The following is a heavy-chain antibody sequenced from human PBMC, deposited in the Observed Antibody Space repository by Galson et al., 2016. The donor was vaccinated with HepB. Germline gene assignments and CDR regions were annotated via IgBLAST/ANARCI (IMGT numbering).Heavy chain of an antibody. V-gene: IGHV2-70*17. J-gene: IGHJ3*02. D-gene: IGHD4-11*01. Sequence: PALVKPTQTLTLTCTFSGFSPTTTGMCVSWIRQPPVKALEWLARIDWDGDKFYSPSLKTRVTISKDTSRNRVVLTMPNMDPVDTATYYCARMTTFIRAFDIWGHGTMVTVSS. CDR2: IDWDGDK. CDR3: ARMTTFIRAFDI. CDR1: GFSPTTTGMC.